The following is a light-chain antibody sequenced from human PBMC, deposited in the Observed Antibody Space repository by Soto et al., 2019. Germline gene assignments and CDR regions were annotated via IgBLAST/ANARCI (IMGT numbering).Light chain of an antibody. CDR2: DDN. V-gene: IGLV3-21*02. CDR1: NIGGKS. CDR3: QVWESSSDQRI. Sequence: SYELTQPPSASVAPGQTARITCGGDNIGGKSVHWYQQKAGQAPVVVVYDDNKRPSGIPERFSGSNSGDTATLTISRVEAVDEADYYCQVWESSSDQRIFGGGTKLTVL. J-gene: IGLJ2*01.